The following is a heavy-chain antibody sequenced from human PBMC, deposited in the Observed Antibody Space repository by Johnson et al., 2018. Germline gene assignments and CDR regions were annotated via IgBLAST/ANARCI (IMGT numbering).Heavy chain of an antibody. D-gene: IGHD1-7*01. V-gene: IGHV3-23*04. CDR1: GFTFINYV. Sequence: VQLVESGGALVQPGGSLRLSCVVSGFTFINYVMNWVRQAPGRGLEWISVISESGDTTYYADSVKGRFTISRDDSQKPLFLQMSGLRAEDTAVYFRATGHYLAGTTYSQHWGQGTLVTVSS. J-gene: IGHJ1*01. CDR2: ISESGDTT. CDR3: ATGHYLAGTTYSQH.